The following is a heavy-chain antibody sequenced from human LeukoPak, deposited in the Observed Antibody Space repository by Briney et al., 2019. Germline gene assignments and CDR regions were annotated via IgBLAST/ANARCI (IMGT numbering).Heavy chain of an antibody. CDR1: GYTSSYFY. J-gene: IGHJ6*02. D-gene: IGHD2-2*01. Sequence: ASVKVSCKASGYTSSYFYIHWVRQAPGQGLEWMGIFNPSGNVATYAHEFQGRVTMATDTSTSTFYMDLSSLRSEDTAVYYCARDSIVVVPAGDYYYYGMDVWGQGTTVTVSS. CDR3: ARDSIVVVPAGDYYYYGMDV. CDR2: FNPSGNVA. V-gene: IGHV1-46*01.